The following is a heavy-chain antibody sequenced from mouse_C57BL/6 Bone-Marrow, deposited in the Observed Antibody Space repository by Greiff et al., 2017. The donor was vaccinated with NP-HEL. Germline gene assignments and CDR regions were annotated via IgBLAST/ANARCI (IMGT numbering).Heavy chain of an antibody. CDR2: IDPSDSYT. CDR1: GYTFTSYW. D-gene: IGHD3-2*02. J-gene: IGHJ4*01. Sequence: QVQLQQPGAELVMPGASVKLSCKASGYTFTSYWMHWVKQRPGQGLEWIGEIDPSDSYTNYNQKFKGKSTLTVDKSSSTAYMQLSSLTSEDSAVYYCARSTAQSAMDYWGQGTSVTVSS. V-gene: IGHV1-69*01. CDR3: ARSTAQSAMDY.